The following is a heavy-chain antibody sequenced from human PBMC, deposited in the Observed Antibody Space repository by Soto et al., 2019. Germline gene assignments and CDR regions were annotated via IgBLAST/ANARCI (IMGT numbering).Heavy chain of an antibody. D-gene: IGHD6-6*01. J-gene: IGHJ6*02. V-gene: IGHV4-59*01. CDR3: ARTWGSSHLDYCYGMDV. CDR1: GGSISSYF. CDR2: IYSSGRT. Sequence: QVQLQESGPGLAKPSETLSLTCTVSGGSISSYFWSWIRQPPGKGLECIWYIYSSGRTNYNPSLKSRVPISVDTSTNEYSQKLSSVTAADTAVYYCARTWGSSHLDYCYGMDVWGQGTTVNVSS.